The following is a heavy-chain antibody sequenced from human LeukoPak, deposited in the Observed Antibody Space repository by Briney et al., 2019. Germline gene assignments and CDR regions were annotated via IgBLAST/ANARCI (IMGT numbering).Heavy chain of an antibody. D-gene: IGHD4-17*01. V-gene: IGHV3-23*01. J-gene: IGHJ1*01. CDR1: GFTFSSYA. Sequence: GGSLRLSCAASGFTFSSYAMSWVRQAPGKGLEWVSAISGSGGSTYYADSVKGRFTISRDNSKNTLYLQMNSLRAGDTAVYYCATLWGDYGSFSEYFQHWGQGTLVTVSS. CDR3: ATLWGDYGSFSEYFQH. CDR2: ISGSGGST.